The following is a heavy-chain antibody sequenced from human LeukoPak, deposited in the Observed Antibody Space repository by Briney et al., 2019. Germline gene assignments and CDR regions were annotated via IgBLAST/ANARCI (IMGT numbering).Heavy chain of an antibody. CDR1: GFTFDDYA. CDR3: ARDWDYGDYEGWFDP. V-gene: IGHV3-21*01. D-gene: IGHD4-17*01. Sequence: PGGSLRLSCAASGFTFDDYAMHWVRQAPGKGLEWVSSISSSSSYIYYADSVKGRFTISRDNAKNSLYLQMNSLRAEDTAVYYCARDWDYGDYEGWFDPWGQGTLVTVSS. CDR2: ISSSSSYI. J-gene: IGHJ5*02.